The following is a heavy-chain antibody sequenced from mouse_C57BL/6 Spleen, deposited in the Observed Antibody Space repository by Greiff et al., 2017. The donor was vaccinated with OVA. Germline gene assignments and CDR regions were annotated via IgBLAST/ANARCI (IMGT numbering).Heavy chain of an antibody. CDR2: IYPGSGST. V-gene: IGHV1-55*01. CDR3: ARFSDYDAAY. CDR1: GYTFTSYW. D-gene: IGHD2-4*01. J-gene: IGHJ3*01. Sequence: QVHVKQPGAELVKPGASVKMSCKASGYTFTSYWITWVKQRPGQGLEWIGDIYPGSGSTNYNEKFKSKATLTVDTSSSTAYMQLSSLTSEDSAVYYCARFSDYDAAYWGQGTLVTVSA.